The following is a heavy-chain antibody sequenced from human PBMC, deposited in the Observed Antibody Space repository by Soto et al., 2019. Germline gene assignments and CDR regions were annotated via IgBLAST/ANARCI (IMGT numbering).Heavy chain of an antibody. J-gene: IGHJ3*02. CDR3: GSPHSGDYRRLINDAFDI. Sequence: PSETLSLTCAVYGGSFSGYYWSWIRQPPGKGLEWIGEINHSGSTNYNPSLKSRVTISVDTSKNQFSLKLSSVTAADTAVYYCGSPHSGDYRRLINDAFDIWGQGTMVTVSS. CDR2: INHSGST. CDR1: GGSFSGYY. D-gene: IGHD4-17*01. V-gene: IGHV4-34*01.